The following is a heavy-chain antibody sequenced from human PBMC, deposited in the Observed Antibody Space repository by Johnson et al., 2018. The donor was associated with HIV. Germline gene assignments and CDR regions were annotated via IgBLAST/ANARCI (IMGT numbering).Heavy chain of an antibody. Sequence: VQLVESGGGVVRPGGSLRLSCAASGFTFDDYAMSWVRQVPGKGLEWVSGINWNGGSTGHADSVKGRFTISRDNAKNSLYLQMNSLGAGDTAVYYCARARRYSSSWPDAFDIWGQGTMVTVSS. V-gene: IGHV3-20*04. D-gene: IGHD6-13*01. CDR3: ARARRYSSSWPDAFDI. J-gene: IGHJ3*02. CDR1: GFTFDDYA. CDR2: INWNGGST.